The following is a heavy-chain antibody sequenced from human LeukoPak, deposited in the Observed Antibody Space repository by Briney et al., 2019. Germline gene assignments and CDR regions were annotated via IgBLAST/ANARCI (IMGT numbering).Heavy chain of an antibody. D-gene: IGHD5-18*01. V-gene: IGHV3-21*01. J-gene: IGHJ4*02. CDR3: ARGTGYSYGY. Sequence: GGFLRLSWAASGYTFSSFSMNWVRQAPGKGLEWVSSISSSSSYIYYADSVKSRFTISRDNAKNSLYLQMNSLRAEDTAVYYCARGTGYSYGYWGQGTLVTVSS. CDR2: ISSSSSYI. CDR1: GYTFSSFS.